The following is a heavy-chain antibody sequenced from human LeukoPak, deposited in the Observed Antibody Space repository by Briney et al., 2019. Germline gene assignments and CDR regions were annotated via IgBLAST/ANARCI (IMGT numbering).Heavy chain of an antibody. V-gene: IGHV3-11*04. J-gene: IGHJ4*02. CDR2: ISGSDTI. CDR3: ARVRGSITSYYFDY. Sequence: GGSLRLSCAASGFTFSDYFMSWIRQAPGKGLEWLSYISGSDTICYADSVKGRFTISRDNAKNSLYLQMNSLRAEDTAVYYCARVRGSITSYYFDYWGPGTVVTVSS. CDR1: GFTFSDYF. D-gene: IGHD3-10*01.